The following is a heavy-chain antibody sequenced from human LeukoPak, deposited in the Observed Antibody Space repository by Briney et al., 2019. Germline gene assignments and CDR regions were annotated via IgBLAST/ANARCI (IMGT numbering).Heavy chain of an antibody. CDR1: AFTLNKYG. Sequence: QPGRSLRLSCAPAAFTLNKYGMTWVRHEPGEWLDWLSLISYNVDTTSYAVSGKGRLSISRTTSNNTMYLQMNGLRVDDADVYDCANESPGLDCWGQGTMVTVSS. CDR3: ANESPGLDC. V-gene: IGHV3-23*01. J-gene: IGHJ4*02. CDR2: ISYNVDTT.